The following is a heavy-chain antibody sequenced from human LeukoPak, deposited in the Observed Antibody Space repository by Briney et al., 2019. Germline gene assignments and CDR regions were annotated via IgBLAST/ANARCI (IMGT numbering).Heavy chain of an antibody. Sequence: PSETLSLTCTVSGGSISSYYWSWIRQPPGKGLEWIGYIYYSGSTNYNPSLKSRVTISVDTSKNQFSLKLGSVTAADTAVYYCARARDQATDYYFDYWGQGTLVTVSS. CDR1: GGSISSYY. CDR3: ARARDQATDYYFDY. D-gene: IGHD1-26*01. J-gene: IGHJ4*02. CDR2: IYYSGST. V-gene: IGHV4-59*01.